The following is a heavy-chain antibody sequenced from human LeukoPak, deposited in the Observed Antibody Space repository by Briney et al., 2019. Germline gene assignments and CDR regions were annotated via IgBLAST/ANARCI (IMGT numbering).Heavy chain of an antibody. CDR2: ISSSGST. CDR3: ARERYGSGSYVGWFDP. J-gene: IGHJ5*02. V-gene: IGHV4-61*02. D-gene: IGHD3-10*01. CDR1: GDSISSGDYY. Sequence: PSETLSLTCTVSGDSISSGDYYWSWIRQPAGKGLEWIGRISSSGSTNYNPSLKSRVTISVDTSKNQFSLKLSSVTAADTAVYYCARERYGSGSYVGWFDPWGQGTLVTVSS.